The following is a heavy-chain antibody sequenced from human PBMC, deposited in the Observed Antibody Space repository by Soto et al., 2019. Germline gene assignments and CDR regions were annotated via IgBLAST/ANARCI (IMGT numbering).Heavy chain of an antibody. D-gene: IGHD3-3*01. V-gene: IGHV5-51*01. CDR3: ARLKVDFWSGYYRPYLLDY. J-gene: IGHJ4*02. Sequence: PGESLKISCKGSGYSFTSYWIGWVRQMPGKGLEWMGIIYPGDSDTRYSPSFQGQVTISADKSISTAYLQWSSLKASDTAMYYCARLKVDFWSGYYRPYLLDYWGQGPLVTVSS. CDR2: IYPGDSDT. CDR1: GYSFTSYW.